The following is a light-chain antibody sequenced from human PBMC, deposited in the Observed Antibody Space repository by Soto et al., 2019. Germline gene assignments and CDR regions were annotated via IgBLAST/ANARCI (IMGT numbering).Light chain of an antibody. J-gene: IGKJ1*01. Sequence: EIVLTQSPGTLSLSPGEGATLSCRASQSVSSRFLAWYQQKPGQAPRLVIHGASTRATGIPDRLSGSGSGTDFTLTISRLEPEDFAVYYCQQYYISRTFGQGTKVDIK. V-gene: IGKV3-20*01. CDR3: QQYYISRT. CDR1: QSVSSRF. CDR2: GAS.